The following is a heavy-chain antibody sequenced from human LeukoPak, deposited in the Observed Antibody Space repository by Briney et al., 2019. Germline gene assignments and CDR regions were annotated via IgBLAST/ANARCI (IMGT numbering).Heavy chain of an antibody. J-gene: IGHJ4*02. CDR1: GFTFSDFY. V-gene: IGHV3-11*01. CDR2: ISSSGNTK. Sequence: TGGSLRLSCAASGFTFSDFYMSWIRQAPGKGLEWVSYISSSGNTKYYADSVKGRFTMSRDNAKNSLYLQMNSLRAEDTAVYYCARDRVYGLFDYWGQGTLVTVSS. D-gene: IGHD1-14*01. CDR3: ARDRVYGLFDY.